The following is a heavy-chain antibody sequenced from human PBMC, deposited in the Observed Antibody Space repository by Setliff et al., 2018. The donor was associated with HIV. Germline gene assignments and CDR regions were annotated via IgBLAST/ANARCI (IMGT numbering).Heavy chain of an antibody. CDR3: ARILLYDSSAYFVNAFDI. CDR1: GGSISSGSNY. Sequence: SETLSLTCTVSGGSISSGSNYWSWIRQPAGKELEWIGHIYTSGSTNYNPSLKSRVTISVDTSKNQFYLKLSFVTAADTAVYYCARILLYDSSAYFVNAFDIWGQGTVVTVSS. V-gene: IGHV4-61*09. J-gene: IGHJ3*02. D-gene: IGHD3-22*01. CDR2: IYTSGST.